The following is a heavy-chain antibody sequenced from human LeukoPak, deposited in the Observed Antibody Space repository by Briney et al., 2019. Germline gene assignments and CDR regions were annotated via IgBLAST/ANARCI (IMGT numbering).Heavy chain of an antibody. V-gene: IGHV3-23*01. D-gene: IGHD3-3*01. CDR1: GFSFSSYA. J-gene: IGHJ4*02. Sequence: GGSLRLSCAACGFSFSSYAMSWVRQAPGKGLEWVSAISGSGGSTYYADSVKGRFTISRDNSKNTLYLQMNSLRAEDTAVYYCAKRGYYDFWSGPTDDYWGQGTLVTVSS. CDR3: AKRGYYDFWSGPTDDY. CDR2: ISGSGGST.